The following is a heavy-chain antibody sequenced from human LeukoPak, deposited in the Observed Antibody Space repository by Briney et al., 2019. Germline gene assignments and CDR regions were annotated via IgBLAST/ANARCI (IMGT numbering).Heavy chain of an antibody. Sequence: GGSLRLSCAASGFTFSSYSMNWVRQAPGEGLEWVAKINQDGTEKAYVDSVRGRFTISRDNAKNSLFLQMNSLRAEDTAVYYCARGPLIAAAGTWWGQGTLVTVSS. J-gene: IGHJ4*02. CDR3: ARGPLIAAAGTW. D-gene: IGHD6-13*01. V-gene: IGHV3-7*03. CDR1: GFTFSSYS. CDR2: INQDGTEK.